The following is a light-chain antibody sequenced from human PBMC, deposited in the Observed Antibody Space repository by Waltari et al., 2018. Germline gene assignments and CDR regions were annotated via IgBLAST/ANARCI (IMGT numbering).Light chain of an antibody. CDR3: QQYYSPPPLFT. Sequence: DIVMTQSPDSLAVSLGERATINCTSSQTLLDSSNNRNYLTWYQQKPGQPPKLLIYWASSRESGVPDRFSGSGSGTDFTLTITSLQAEDVAVYYCQQYYSPPPLFTFGPGTKVDIK. J-gene: IGKJ3*01. CDR1: QTLLDSSNNRNY. CDR2: WAS. V-gene: IGKV4-1*01.